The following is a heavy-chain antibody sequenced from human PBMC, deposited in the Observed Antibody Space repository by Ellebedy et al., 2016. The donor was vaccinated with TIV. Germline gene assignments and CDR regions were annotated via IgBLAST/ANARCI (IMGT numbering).Heavy chain of an antibody. CDR2: SRGKINDYNT. Sequence: GESLKISCAASGFSFSDHDMDWVRQAPGRGLEWRGRSRGKINDYNTQYAAALQSRIIMSRDDSKKAVYLQVSNLKHDDTGVHYCVAVLEGVAFWGQGTLVTVSS. J-gene: IGHJ4*02. V-gene: IGHV3-72*01. CDR1: GFSFSDHD. D-gene: IGHD2-8*01. CDR3: VAVLEGVAF.